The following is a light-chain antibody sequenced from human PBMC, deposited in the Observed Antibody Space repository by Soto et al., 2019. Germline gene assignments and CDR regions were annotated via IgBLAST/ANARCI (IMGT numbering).Light chain of an antibody. CDR2: AAS. J-gene: IGKJ5*01. CDR1: QSISSY. CDR3: QQSYSTPRFT. Sequence: DIQMTQSPSSLSASVGDRVTITCRASQSISSYLHWYQQKPGKAPKLLIYAASSLQSGVPSWFSGSGSGTDFSLTISSLQPEDFATYYCQQSYSTPRFTFGQGTRLKTK. V-gene: IGKV1-39*01.